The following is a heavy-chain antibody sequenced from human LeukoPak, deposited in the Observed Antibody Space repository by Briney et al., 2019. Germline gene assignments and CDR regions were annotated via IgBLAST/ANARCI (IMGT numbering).Heavy chain of an antibody. CDR2: ISSSSSTI. D-gene: IGHD5-18*01. V-gene: IGHV3-48*01. CDR3: ARAGSFGDSYGSY. J-gene: IGHJ4*02. Sequence: GGSLRLSCAASGFTFSNYAKSWGRQAQGQGLEWDSYISSSSSTIYYADSVKSLFTSSRGNAKNSLYLQMNSLRAEDTAVYYSARAGSFGDSYGSYWGQGTLVTVTS. CDR1: GFTFSNYA.